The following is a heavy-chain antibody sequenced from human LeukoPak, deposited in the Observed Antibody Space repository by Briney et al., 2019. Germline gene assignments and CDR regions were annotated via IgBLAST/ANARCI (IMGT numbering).Heavy chain of an antibody. Sequence: SVKVSCKASGGTFSSYAISWVRQAPGQGLEWMGGIIPIFGTANYAQKFQGRATITADESTSTAYMELSSLRSEDTAVYYCARDNSFGARRSYGMDVWGQGTTVTVSS. CDR2: IIPIFGTA. CDR1: GGTFSSYA. CDR3: ARDNSFGARRSYGMDV. J-gene: IGHJ6*02. D-gene: IGHD4/OR15-4a*01. V-gene: IGHV1-69*13.